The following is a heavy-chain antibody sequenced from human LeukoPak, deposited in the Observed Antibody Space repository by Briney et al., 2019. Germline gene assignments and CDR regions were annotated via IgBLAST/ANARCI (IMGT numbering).Heavy chain of an antibody. D-gene: IGHD5-12*01. CDR2: INHSGST. CDR3: ASSVSGSRNYYYYMDV. Sequence: PSETLSLTCAVYGGSFSGYYWSWIRQPPGKGLEWIGEINHSGSTNYNPSLKSRVTISVDTSKNQFSLKLSSVTAADTAVYYCASSVSGSRNYYYYMDVWGKGTTVTISS. V-gene: IGHV4-34*01. J-gene: IGHJ6*03. CDR1: GGSFSGYY.